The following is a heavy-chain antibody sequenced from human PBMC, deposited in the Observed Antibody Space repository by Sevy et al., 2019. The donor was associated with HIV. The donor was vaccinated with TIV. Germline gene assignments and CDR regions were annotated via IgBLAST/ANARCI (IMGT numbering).Heavy chain of an antibody. D-gene: IGHD2-21*02. CDR3: PSVRPCGGDCYFFDS. J-gene: IGHJ4*02. CDR2: IIPRVGIA. V-gene: IGHV1-69*10. CDR1: GGGLSNYG. Sequence: ASVKVSCMASGGGLSNYGMNWVRQAPGQGLEWMGGIIPRVGIANYAQQLQDRATITADESTSTMYLEVRRLRSEDTAVYFCPSVRPCGGDCYFFDSWGQGTLVTVSS.